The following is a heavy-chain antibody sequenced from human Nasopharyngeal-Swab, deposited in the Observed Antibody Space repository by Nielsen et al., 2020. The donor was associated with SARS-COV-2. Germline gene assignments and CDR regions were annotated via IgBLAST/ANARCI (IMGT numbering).Heavy chain of an antibody. CDR2: ITVSGDAT. V-gene: IGHV3-23*01. Sequence: GESLKISCAASGFTFNSYVMIWVRQAPGEGLEWVSYITVSGDATNYAESVKGRFTISRDNSKNLLCLQMNSLRVEDTATYYCAPDPNWGLGYWGRGTLVTVSS. D-gene: IGHD7-27*01. CDR1: GFTFNSYV. J-gene: IGHJ4*02. CDR3: APDPNWGLGY.